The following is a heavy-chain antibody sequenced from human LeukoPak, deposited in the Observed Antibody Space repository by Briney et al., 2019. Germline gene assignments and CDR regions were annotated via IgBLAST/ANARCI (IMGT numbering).Heavy chain of an antibody. CDR1: GFTFSDYD. J-gene: IGHJ4*02. V-gene: IGHV3-13*04. Sequence: GGSLRLSCAASGFTFSDYDMHWVRQATGKGLEWVSAIGYGGNTHYSDSVKGRFTISRENAKNSLYLQMDSLGAGDTAVYYCARGNILTGYMYWGQGTLLTVSS. D-gene: IGHD3-9*01. CDR2: IGYGGNT. CDR3: ARGNILTGYMY.